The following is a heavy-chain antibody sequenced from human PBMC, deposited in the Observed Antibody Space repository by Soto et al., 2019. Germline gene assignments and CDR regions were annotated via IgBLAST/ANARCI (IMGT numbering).Heavy chain of an antibody. V-gene: IGHV5-51*01. CDR2: IWPPYSEV. CDR3: ARPSRGAHGMDV. Sequence: VEPQKISSKGSGYNFNTYCSGWLREMPGKGPEWMGVIWPPYSEVRYLPSFQGLVTISVDKSINTACLQWGSLRASDSAMYYCARPSRGAHGMDVWGQGTTVTGSS. J-gene: IGHJ6*02. CDR1: GYNFNTYC.